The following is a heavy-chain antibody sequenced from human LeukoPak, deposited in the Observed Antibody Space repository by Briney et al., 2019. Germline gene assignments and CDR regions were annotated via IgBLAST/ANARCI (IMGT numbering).Heavy chain of an antibody. CDR1: GYTFTSYD. D-gene: IGHD1-26*01. V-gene: IGHV1-8*01. CDR3: AVDFVGTTNVFDY. Sequence: ASVKVSCKASGYTFTSYDINWVRQATGQGLEWMGWMNPNRGNTGYARKFQGRVTMTRRTSISTAYMELSSLTSEDTAVYYCAVDFVGTTNVFDYWAREPWSPSPQ. CDR2: MNPNRGNT. J-gene: IGHJ4*02.